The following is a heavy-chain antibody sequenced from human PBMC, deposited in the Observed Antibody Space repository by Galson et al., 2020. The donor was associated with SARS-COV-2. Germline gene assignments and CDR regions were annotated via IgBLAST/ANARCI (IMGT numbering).Heavy chain of an antibody. Sequence: SETLSLTCAVYGGSFSIYYWTWIRQSPGKGLEWIGEINHSGSTNYNPSLKSRVTISVDTSKNQFSLKLSSVTAADTAVYYCARGPELGSYYYMDVWGKGTTVTVSS. CDR1: GGSFSIYY. CDR3: ARGPELGSYYYMDV. J-gene: IGHJ6*03. V-gene: IGHV4-34*01. D-gene: IGHD1-26*01. CDR2: INHSGST.